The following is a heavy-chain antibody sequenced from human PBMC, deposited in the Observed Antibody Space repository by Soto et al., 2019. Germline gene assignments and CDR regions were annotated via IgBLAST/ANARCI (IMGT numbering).Heavy chain of an antibody. D-gene: IGHD2-21*02. CDR2: ISGGGGST. CDR3: AKGFVVVVTVLRPDDAFDV. CDR1: GFTFGNYG. J-gene: IGHJ3*01. V-gene: IGHV3-23*01. Sequence: EVQLLESGGGLVQPGGSLRLSCAASGFTFGNYGMNWIRQAPGKGLEWVSGISGGGGSTYYGDSVKCRFTISRDPSNNTVFLEMSSLRAEDTAVYYCAKGFVVVVTVLRPDDAFDVWGQGTLVTVSS.